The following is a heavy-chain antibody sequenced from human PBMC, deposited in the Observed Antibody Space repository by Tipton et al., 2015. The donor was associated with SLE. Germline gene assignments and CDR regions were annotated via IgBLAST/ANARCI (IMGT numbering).Heavy chain of an antibody. Sequence: TLSLTCAVYGGSFSGYYWSWIRQAPGKGLEWIGEINRSGSPNYNPSLKSRITISVDTSKNQFSLKLSSVTAADTAVYYCARAQRLVRWLDPWGQGTLVTVSS. CDR3: ARAQRLVRWLDP. J-gene: IGHJ5*02. CDR2: INRSGSP. CDR1: GGSFSGYY. D-gene: IGHD6-13*01. V-gene: IGHV4-34*01.